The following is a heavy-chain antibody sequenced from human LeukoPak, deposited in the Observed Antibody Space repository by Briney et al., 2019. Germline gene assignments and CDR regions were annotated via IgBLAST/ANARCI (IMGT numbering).Heavy chain of an antibody. J-gene: IGHJ6*02. CDR1: GFTFSSYW. Sequence: GGSLRLSCVASGFTFSSYWMHWVRQDPRKGLVWVSRINGDGRNINYADSVRGRFTISRDNAKNTLYLQMNTLRVEDTAVYYCTRDLMDYDLSTGLHHYYMDVRGQRTTVTVSS. D-gene: IGHD3-9*01. V-gene: IGHV3-74*01. CDR3: TRDLMDYDLSTGLHHYYMDV. CDR2: INGDGRNI.